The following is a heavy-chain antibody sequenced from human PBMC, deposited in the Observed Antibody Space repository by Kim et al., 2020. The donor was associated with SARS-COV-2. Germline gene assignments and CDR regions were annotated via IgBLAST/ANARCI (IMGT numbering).Heavy chain of an antibody. CDR3: ARGPNRYNWSL. CDR1: GGSISSGSYY. Sequence: SETLSLTCTVSGGSISSGSYYWSWIRQPAGKGLEWIGRIYTSGSTNYNPSLKSRVTISVDTSKNQFSLKLSSVTAADTAVYYCARGPNRYNWSLWGQGTLVTVSS. CDR2: IYTSGST. V-gene: IGHV4-61*02. J-gene: IGHJ4*02. D-gene: IGHD1-20*01.